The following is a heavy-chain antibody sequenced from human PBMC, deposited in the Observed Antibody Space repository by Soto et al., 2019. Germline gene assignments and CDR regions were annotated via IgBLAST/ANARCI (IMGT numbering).Heavy chain of an antibody. D-gene: IGHD2-15*01. Sequence: QVQLVQSGAEVKKPGSSVKVSCKASGGTFSSYAISWVRQAPGQGLEWMGGIIPIFRTADYAQTFKGRDKITRDESPSTAYMALRRMRYEATAVYYCASVEAPRYYYGMDVWGQGTTVTVSS. V-gene: IGHV1-69*05. CDR2: IIPIFRTA. CDR3: ASVEAPRYYYGMDV. CDR1: GGTFSSYA. J-gene: IGHJ6*02.